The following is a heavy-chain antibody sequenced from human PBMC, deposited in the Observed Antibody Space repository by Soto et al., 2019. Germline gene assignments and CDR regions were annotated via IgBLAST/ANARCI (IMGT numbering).Heavy chain of an antibody. CDR1: GFSLSTSGMC. CDR3: ARIKDDSSGYHDAFDI. CDR2: IDWDDDK. J-gene: IGHJ3*02. V-gene: IGHV2-70*01. D-gene: IGHD3-22*01. Sequence: SGPTLVNPTQTLTLTCTFSGFSLSTSGMCVSWIRQPPGKALEWLALIDWDDDKYYSTSLKTRLTISKDTSKNQVVLTMTNMDPVDTATYYCARIKDDSSGYHDAFDIWGQGTMVTVSS.